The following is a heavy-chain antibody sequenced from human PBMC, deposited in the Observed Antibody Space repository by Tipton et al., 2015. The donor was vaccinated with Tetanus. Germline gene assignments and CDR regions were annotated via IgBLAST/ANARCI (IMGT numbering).Heavy chain of an antibody. CDR3: ARDHRLSASSAGWFDP. Sequence: TLSLTCTVSGGSITRYYWSWIRQTPEKGLEWIGNVYSSGSAYYNPSLKGRATISVDTSTTQFSLRLNSVTAADTAIYYCARDHRLSASSAGWFDPCGQGTLVTVSS. V-gene: IGHV4-59*01. D-gene: IGHD6-6*01. J-gene: IGHJ5*02. CDR1: GGSITRYY. CDR2: VYSSGSA.